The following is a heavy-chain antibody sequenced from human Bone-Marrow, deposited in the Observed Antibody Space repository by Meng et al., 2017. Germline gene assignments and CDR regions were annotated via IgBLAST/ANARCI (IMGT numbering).Heavy chain of an antibody. CDR3: ARDTPLIYYDSSGYYDY. CDR2: ISSSTRFI. V-gene: IGHV3-21*04. Sequence: GGSLRLSCAASGFTFGDFTMSWVRQAPGKGLEWVSSISSSTRFIYYADSVKGRFTISRDNAKNSLYLQMNSLRAEDTALYYCARDTPLIYYDSSGYYDYWGQGTLVTVSS. D-gene: IGHD3-22*01. CDR1: GFTFGDFT. J-gene: IGHJ4*02.